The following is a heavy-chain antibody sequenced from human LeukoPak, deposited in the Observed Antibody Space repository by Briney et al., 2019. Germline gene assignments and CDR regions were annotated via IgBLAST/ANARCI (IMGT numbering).Heavy chain of an antibody. V-gene: IGHV4-34*01. CDR1: GGSFSDYY. D-gene: IGHD6-13*01. Sequence: PSETLSLTCTVYGGSFSDYYWSWIRQPPGKGLEWVGEISHRGSTNYSPSLKSRVTISGDTSKNQFSLKLSSVTAADTAVYYCARDPGYSSSWYRGTYGMDVWGQGTTVTVSS. CDR3: ARDPGYSSSWYRGTYGMDV. J-gene: IGHJ6*02. CDR2: ISHRGST.